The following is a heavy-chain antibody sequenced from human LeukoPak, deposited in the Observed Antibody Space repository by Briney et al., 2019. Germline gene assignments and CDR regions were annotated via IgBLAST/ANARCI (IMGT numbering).Heavy chain of an antibody. CDR2: IKQDGSEK. D-gene: IGHD3-3*01. Sequence: GGSLRLSCAASGFTFSSYWMSWVRQAPGKGLEWVANIKQDGSEKYYVDSVKGRFTISRDNAKSSLYLQMNSLRAEDTAVYYCARTYYDFWSDVRTLYYFDYWGQGTLVTVSS. CDR3: ARTYYDFWSDVRTLYYFDY. CDR1: GFTFSSYW. V-gene: IGHV3-7*03. J-gene: IGHJ4*02.